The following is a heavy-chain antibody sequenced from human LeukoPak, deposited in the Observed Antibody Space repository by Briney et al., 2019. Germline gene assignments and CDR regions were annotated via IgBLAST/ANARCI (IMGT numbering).Heavy chain of an antibody. Sequence: GGSLRLSCAASGFTFSSYAMHWVRQAPGKGLEWVAVISYDGSNKYYADSVKGRFTISRDNSKNTLYLQMNSLRAEDTAVYYCARSRSSSLIDYWGQGTLVTVSS. J-gene: IGHJ4*02. V-gene: IGHV3-30-3*01. CDR3: ARSRSSSLIDY. D-gene: IGHD6-6*01. CDR2: ISYDGSNK. CDR1: GFTFSSYA.